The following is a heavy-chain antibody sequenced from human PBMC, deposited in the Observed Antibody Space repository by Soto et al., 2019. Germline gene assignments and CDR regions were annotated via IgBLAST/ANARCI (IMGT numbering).Heavy chain of an antibody. Sequence: TSETLSLTCAVSGGSISSGGYSWSWIRQPPGKGLEWIGYIQHGGSTYYNPSLKSRVTISVDRSKNQFSLKLTSVAAADTAVYYCARAHYGDYGYGMDVWGQGTTVTVSS. J-gene: IGHJ6*02. CDR2: IQHGGST. V-gene: IGHV4-30-2*01. CDR1: GGSISSGGYS. D-gene: IGHD4-17*01. CDR3: ARAHYGDYGYGMDV.